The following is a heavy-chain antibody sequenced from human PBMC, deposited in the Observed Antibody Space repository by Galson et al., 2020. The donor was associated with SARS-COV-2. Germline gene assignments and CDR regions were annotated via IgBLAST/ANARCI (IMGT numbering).Heavy chain of an antibody. J-gene: IGHJ6*03. D-gene: IGHD2-2*01. Sequence: SATLSLTCTVSGGSVSSYYWSWIRQPPGKGLEWIGYVYYTGNSAYSPSLKSRVTMSVDTSKNQFSLNLNSVTAADTAVYYCASWYCSSNTCYHMDVWGKGTTVTVSS. V-gene: IGHV4-59*02. CDR3: ASWYCSSNTCYHMDV. CDR1: GGSVSSYY. CDR2: VYYTGNS.